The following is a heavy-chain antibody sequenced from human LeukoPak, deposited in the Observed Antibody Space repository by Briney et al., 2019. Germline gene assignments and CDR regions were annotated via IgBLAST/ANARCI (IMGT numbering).Heavy chain of an antibody. D-gene: IGHD3-22*01. Sequence: PSQTLSLTCTVSGGSISSGGYYWSWIRQPPGKGLEWIGSIYYSGSTYYNPSLKSRVTISVDTSKNQFSLKLSSVTAADTAVYYCARDYYYDSSGYQTEGIDYWGQGTLVTVSS. CDR1: GGSISSGGYY. J-gene: IGHJ4*02. CDR3: ARDYYYDSSGYQTEGIDY. CDR2: IYYSGST. V-gene: IGHV4-39*07.